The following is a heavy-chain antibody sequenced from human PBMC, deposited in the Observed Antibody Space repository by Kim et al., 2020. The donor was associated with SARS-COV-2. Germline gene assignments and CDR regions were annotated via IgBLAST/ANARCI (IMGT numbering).Heavy chain of an antibody. CDR1: GFTFSSYA. Sequence: GGSLRLSCAASGFTFSSYAMSWVRQAPGKGLEWVSAISGSGGSTYYADSVKGRFTISRDNSKNTLYLQMNSLRAEDTAVYYCAKGELLRYFDWLLTPPYFDYWGQGTLVTVSS. V-gene: IGHV3-23*01. J-gene: IGHJ4*02. CDR3: AKGELLRYFDWLLTPPYFDY. D-gene: IGHD3-9*01. CDR2: ISGSGGST.